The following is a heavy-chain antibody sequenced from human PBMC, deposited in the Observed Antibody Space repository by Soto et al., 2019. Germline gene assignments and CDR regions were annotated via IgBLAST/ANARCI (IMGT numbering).Heavy chain of an antibody. CDR1: GFSLSTSGVG. CDR2: IYWDDDK. J-gene: IGHJ5*02. Sequence: QITLKESGPTLVKPTQTLTLTCTFSGFSLSTSGVGVGWIRQPPGKALEWLALIYWDDDKHYSPSLKSRLTITKDTSKNLVVLTMTNMDPVDTATYYCAHSTFLTAMAYNWFDPWGQGTLVTVSS. D-gene: IGHD5-18*01. V-gene: IGHV2-5*02. CDR3: AHSTFLTAMAYNWFDP.